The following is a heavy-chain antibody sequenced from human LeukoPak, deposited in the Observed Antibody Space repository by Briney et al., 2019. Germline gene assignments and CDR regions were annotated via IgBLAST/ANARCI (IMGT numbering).Heavy chain of an antibody. Sequence: PSETLSLTCAVYGGSFRGHYWSWIRQPPGKGLEWIGYIYYSGTTNYNPSLKSRVTISVDTSKNQFSLKLSSVTAADTAVYYCARENRVTLVRGVIDYWGQGTLVTVSS. J-gene: IGHJ4*02. D-gene: IGHD3-10*01. CDR2: IYYSGTT. CDR1: GGSFRGHY. CDR3: ARENRVTLVRGVIDY. V-gene: IGHV4-59*11.